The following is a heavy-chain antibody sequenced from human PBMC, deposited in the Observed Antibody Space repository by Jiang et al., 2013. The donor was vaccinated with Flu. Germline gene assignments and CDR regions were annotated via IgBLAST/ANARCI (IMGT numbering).Heavy chain of an antibody. CDR2: IWYDGNNK. CDR1: GFTFKTYG. Sequence: VQLVESGGGVVQPGRSLRLSCAASGFTFKTYGMHWVRQAPGKGLEWVALIWYDGNNKYYADSAKGRFTISRDNSKNTLYLQMNSLRAEDTAVYYCARGGYNFWSGYYSLRAGGGMDVWGQGTEVTVSS. J-gene: IGHJ6*02. V-gene: IGHV3-33*08. CDR3: ARGGYNFWSGYYSLRAGGGMDV. D-gene: IGHD3-3*01.